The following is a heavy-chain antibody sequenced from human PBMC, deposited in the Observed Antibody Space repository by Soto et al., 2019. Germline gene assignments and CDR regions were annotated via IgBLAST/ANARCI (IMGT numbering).Heavy chain of an antibody. D-gene: IGHD3-22*01. Sequence: ASVKVSCKASGYTFTGYYMHWVRQAPGQGLEWMGWTNPNSGGTNYAQKFQGRVTMTRDTSISTAYMELSRLRSDDTAVYYCARVMSGYYPYYYYYGMDVWGQGTTGTSP. CDR2: TNPNSGGT. V-gene: IGHV1-2*02. CDR3: ARVMSGYYPYYYYYGMDV. J-gene: IGHJ6*02. CDR1: GYTFTGYY.